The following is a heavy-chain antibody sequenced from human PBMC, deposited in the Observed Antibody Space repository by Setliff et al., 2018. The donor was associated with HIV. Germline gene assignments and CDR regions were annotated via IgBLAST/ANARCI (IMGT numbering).Heavy chain of an antibody. CDR1: GGSISSHY. D-gene: IGHD2-2*01. CDR2: IYYSGST. V-gene: IGHV4-59*11. CDR3: ARDQVVPAAYNWFDP. J-gene: IGHJ5*02. Sequence: SETLSLTCTVSGGSISSHYWSWIRQPPGKGLEWIGSIYYSGSTNYNPSLKSRVTISVDTSKNQFSLKLSSVTAADTAVYYCARDQVVPAAYNWFDPWGQGTLVTVSS.